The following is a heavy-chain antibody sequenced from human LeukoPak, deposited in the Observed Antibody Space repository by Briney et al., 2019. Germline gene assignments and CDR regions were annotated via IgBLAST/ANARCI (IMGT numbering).Heavy chain of an antibody. CDR2: IKEDGSEK. D-gene: IGHD2-15*01. CDR3: VRDVGWFQFDC. J-gene: IGHJ4*02. Sequence: GGSLRLSCAASGFTFSNFWMTWVRQAPGKGLEWVANIKEDGSEKYYEDSVKGRFTISRDNVKNSLYLQMNSLRAEDTAVYYCVRDVGWFQFDCWGQGTLVTVSS. V-gene: IGHV3-7*03. CDR1: GFTFSNFW.